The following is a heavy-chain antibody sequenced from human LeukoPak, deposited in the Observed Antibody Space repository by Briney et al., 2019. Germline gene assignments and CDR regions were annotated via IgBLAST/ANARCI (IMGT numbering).Heavy chain of an antibody. J-gene: IGHJ3*02. CDR1: GGSFSGYY. D-gene: IGHD6-13*01. V-gene: IGHV4-34*01. CDR2: INHSGST. CDR3: ARHGLIAARHAFDI. Sequence: SETLSLTCAVYGGSFSGYYWSWIRQPPGKGLEWIGEINHSGSTNYNPSLKSRVTISVDTSKNQFSLKLSSVTAADTAVYYCARHGLIAARHAFDIWGQGTMVTVSS.